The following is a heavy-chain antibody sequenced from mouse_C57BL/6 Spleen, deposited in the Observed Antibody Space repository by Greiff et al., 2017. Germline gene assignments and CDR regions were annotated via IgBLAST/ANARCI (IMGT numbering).Heavy chain of an antibody. CDR1: GFSLTSYG. CDR2: IWSDGST. V-gene: IGHV2-6-1*01. D-gene: IGHD2-5*01. Sequence: QVQLQQSGPGLVAPSQSLSITCTVSGFSLTSYGVHWVRQPPGKGLEWLVVIWSDGSTTYNSALKSRLSISKDNSKSQVFLKMNSLQTDDTAMYYCARHKDYSNYVSAMDYWGQGTSVTVSS. CDR3: ARHKDYSNYVSAMDY. J-gene: IGHJ4*01.